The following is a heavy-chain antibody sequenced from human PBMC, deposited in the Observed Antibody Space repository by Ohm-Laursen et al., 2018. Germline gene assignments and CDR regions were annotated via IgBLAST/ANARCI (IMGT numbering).Heavy chain of an antibody. D-gene: IGHD3-22*01. V-gene: IGHV4-34*01. CDR1: GGSFSGYY. J-gene: IGHJ2*01. CDR3: ARRGYYYDSSGYYYWYLDL. Sequence: SETLSLTCPVYGGSFSGYYWSWIRQPPGKGLEWIGEINHSGSTNYNPSLKSRVTISVDTSKNQFSLKLSSVTAADTAVYYCARRGYYYDSSGYYYWYLDLWGRGTLVTVSS. CDR2: INHSGST.